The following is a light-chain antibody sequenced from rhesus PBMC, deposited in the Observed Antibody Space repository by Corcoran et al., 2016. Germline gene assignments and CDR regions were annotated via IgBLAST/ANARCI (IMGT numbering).Light chain of an antibody. CDR1: QGISNN. V-gene: IGKV1-25*01. CDR2: KAS. Sequence: DIQMTQSPSSLSASVGDRVTITCQASQGISNNVAWDQQKPGKVPKLLIYKASTLQSGVPSRFSGNGSGTVFTLTISSLQPEDFAACYCQHGYGTPYGFGQGTKVEIK. CDR3: QHGYGTPYG. J-gene: IGKJ2*01.